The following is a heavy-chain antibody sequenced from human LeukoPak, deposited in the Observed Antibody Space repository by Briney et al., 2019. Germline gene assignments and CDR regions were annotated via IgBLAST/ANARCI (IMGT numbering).Heavy chain of an antibody. CDR2: VKSDGSST. D-gene: IGHD2-21*02. V-gene: IGHV3-74*01. Sequence: GGPLSLSCAPSGFPFSSYAMHGVPQAPGRGWVGVSRVKSDGSSTRYAASVTGRFTISRDHARNTRYLQMNGLRAEDTAVYYCARDGFLGPVTAYLDYWGQGAPLTVSS. CDR3: ARDGFLGPVTAYLDY. J-gene: IGHJ4*02. CDR1: GFPFSSYA.